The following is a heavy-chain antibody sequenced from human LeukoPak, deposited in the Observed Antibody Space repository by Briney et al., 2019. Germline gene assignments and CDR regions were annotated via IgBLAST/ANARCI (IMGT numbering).Heavy chain of an antibody. D-gene: IGHD5-12*01. Sequence: SETLSLTCTVSGGSISDYYWTWIRQPPGKGLEWIGYIYHSGSTNYNPSLKSRVTISVDTSQNQFYLKLSSVTAADTAVYYCARDGYSGSDALWGQGTLVTVSS. CDR2: IYHSGST. V-gene: IGHV4-59*01. CDR3: ARDGYSGSDAL. J-gene: IGHJ4*02. CDR1: GGSISDYY.